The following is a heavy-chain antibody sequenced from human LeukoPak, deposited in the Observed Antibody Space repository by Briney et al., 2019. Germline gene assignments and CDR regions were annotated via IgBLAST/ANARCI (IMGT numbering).Heavy chain of an antibody. CDR2: ISSSSSYI. V-gene: IGHV3-21*04. CDR1: GFTFSSYS. Sequence: PGGSLRLSCAASGFTFSSYSMNWVRQAPGKGLEWVSSISSSSSYIYYADSVKGRFTISRDNAKNSLYLQMNSLRGEDTALYYCAKGTAPTGYSSGWSNLDYWGQGTLVTVSS. D-gene: IGHD6-19*01. CDR3: AKGTAPTGYSSGWSNLDY. J-gene: IGHJ4*02.